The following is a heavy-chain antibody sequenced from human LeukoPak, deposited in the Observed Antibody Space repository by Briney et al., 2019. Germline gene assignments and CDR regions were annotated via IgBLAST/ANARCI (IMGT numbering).Heavy chain of an antibody. Sequence: GGCLRLSCAASGFTFSSYGMHWVRRAPGKGVEWGAVISYDGSNKYYADSVKGRFTISRDNSKNTLYLQMNSLRAEDTAVYYCAKDPCGGDCYAHDFWGQGTLVTVSS. V-gene: IGHV3-30*18. D-gene: IGHD2-21*02. J-gene: IGHJ4*02. CDR2: ISYDGSNK. CDR1: GFTFSSYG. CDR3: AKDPCGGDCYAHDF.